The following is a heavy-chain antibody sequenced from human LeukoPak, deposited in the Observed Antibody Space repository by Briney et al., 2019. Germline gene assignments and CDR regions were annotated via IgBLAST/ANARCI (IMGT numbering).Heavy chain of an antibody. CDR3: ARDRTESGSHYNLYYYYYGMDV. V-gene: IGHV1-18*01. CDR1: GYTFTIYG. Sequence: ASVKVSCKDSGYTFTIYGISWVRQAPGQGREWMGWISAYNGNTNYAQKLQGRVTITTDTSTSTAYMELRSLRSDDTAVYYCARDRTESGSHYNLYYYYYGMDVWGQGTTVTVSS. CDR2: ISAYNGNT. D-gene: IGHD3-10*01. J-gene: IGHJ6*02.